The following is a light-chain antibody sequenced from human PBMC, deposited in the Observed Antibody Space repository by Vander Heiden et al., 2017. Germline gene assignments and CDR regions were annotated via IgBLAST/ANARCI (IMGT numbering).Light chain of an antibody. Sequence: DIVMTQSTDSLAVSLGDRATINCKSSQSGLSSSNNKNYLTWFQQKPGQPPKLLIYWASTRESGVPDRFSGSGSGTDFTLTISSLQAEDVAVYYCQQYYNIPRTFGQGTKVEIK. CDR2: WAS. V-gene: IGKV4-1*01. CDR1: QSGLSSSNNKNY. CDR3: QQYYNIPRT. J-gene: IGKJ1*01.